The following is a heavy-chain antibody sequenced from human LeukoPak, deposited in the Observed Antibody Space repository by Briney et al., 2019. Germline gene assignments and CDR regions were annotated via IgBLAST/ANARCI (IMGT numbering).Heavy chain of an antibody. CDR1: GFTFSSYG. CDR3: ARPPYGDLDDAFDI. V-gene: IGHV3-33*01. CDR2: IWYDGSNK. Sequence: PGRSLRLSCAASGFTFSSYGMHWVRQAPGKGLEWVAVIWYDGSNKYYADSVKGRFTISRDNSKNTLYLQMNSLRAEDTAVYYCARPPYGDLDDAFDIWGQGTMVTVSS. D-gene: IGHD4-17*01. J-gene: IGHJ3*02.